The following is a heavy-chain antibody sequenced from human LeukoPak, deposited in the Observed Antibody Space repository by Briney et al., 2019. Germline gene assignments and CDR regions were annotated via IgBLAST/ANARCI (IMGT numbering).Heavy chain of an antibody. J-gene: IGHJ3*02. CDR1: GGTFSSYA. CDR2: IIPILGIA. CDR3: AREKSDIVATYAFDI. Sequence: GASVKVSCKASGGTFSSYAIGWVRQAPGQGLEWMGRIIPILGIANYAQKFQGRVTITADKSTSTAYMELSSLRSEDTAVYYCAREKSDIVATYAFDIWGQGTMVTVSS. D-gene: IGHD5-12*01. V-gene: IGHV1-69*04.